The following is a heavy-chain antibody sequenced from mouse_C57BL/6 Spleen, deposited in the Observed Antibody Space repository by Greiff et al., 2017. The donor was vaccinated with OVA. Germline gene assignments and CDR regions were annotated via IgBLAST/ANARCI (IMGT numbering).Heavy chain of an antibody. CDR3: VRGWDGGVYYFDY. D-gene: IGHD4-1*01. CDR1: GYTFTSYW. V-gene: IGHV1-7*01. J-gene: IGHJ2*01. CDR2: INPSSGYT. Sequence: VQLQQSGAELAKPGASVKLSCKASGYTFTSYWMHWVKQRPGQGLEWIGYINPSSGYTKYNQKFKDKATLTADKSSSTAYMQLSSLTYEDSAVYYCVRGWDGGVYYFDYWGQGTTLTVSS.